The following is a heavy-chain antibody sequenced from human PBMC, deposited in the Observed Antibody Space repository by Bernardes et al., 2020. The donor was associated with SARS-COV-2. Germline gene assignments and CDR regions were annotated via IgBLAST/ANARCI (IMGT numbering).Heavy chain of an antibody. CDR1: GFMLSSHD. CDR2: ISSRTSYV. V-gene: IGHV3-21*01. CDR3: AKDGCASPSCADF. Sequence: GGSLRLSCVVSGFMLSSHDMIWVRQAPGKGLECVSSISSRTSYVFYADSVKGRFTISRDSAKNSLFLQMNNLRAEDTAVYYCAKDGCASPSCADFWGQGAVVRVSS. J-gene: IGHJ4*02. D-gene: IGHD2-15*01.